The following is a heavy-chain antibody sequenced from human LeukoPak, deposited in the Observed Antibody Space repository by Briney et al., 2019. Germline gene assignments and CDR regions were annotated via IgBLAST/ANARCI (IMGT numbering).Heavy chain of an antibody. Sequence: PSETLSLTCTVSGGSISSSSYYWGWIRQPPGKGLEWIGSIYYSGSTYYNPSLKSRVTISVDTSKNQFSLKLSSVTAADTAVYYCARQVTIFGVVIPNFDYWGQGTLVTVSS. CDR1: GGSISSSSYY. CDR3: ARQVTIFGVVIPNFDY. CDR2: IYYSGST. J-gene: IGHJ4*02. V-gene: IGHV4-39*01. D-gene: IGHD3-3*01.